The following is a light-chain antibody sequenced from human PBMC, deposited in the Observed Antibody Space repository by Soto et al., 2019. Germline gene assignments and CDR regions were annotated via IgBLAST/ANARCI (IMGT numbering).Light chain of an antibody. CDR2: GNS. Sequence: QSVLTQPPSVSGAPGQRVTISCTGSRSNIGAGYDVHWYQQLPGTAPKLLIYGNSNRPSGVPDRFSGSKSGTSASLAITGVQAEDEADYYCQSYDSSLSGVFGTGTKLTVL. V-gene: IGLV1-40*01. CDR1: RSNIGAGYD. J-gene: IGLJ1*01. CDR3: QSYDSSLSGV.